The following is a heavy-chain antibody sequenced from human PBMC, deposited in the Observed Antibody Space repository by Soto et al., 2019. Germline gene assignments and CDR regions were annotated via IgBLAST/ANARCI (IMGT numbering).Heavy chain of an antibody. CDR1: GFTFSSYA. Sequence: GGSLRLSCAASGFTFSSYAMSWVRQAPGKGLEWVSAISGSGGSTYYADSVKGRFTISRDNSKNTLYLQMNSLRAEDTAVYYCAKVEVKYQLLRTPLRFDPWGQGTLVTVSS. CDR3: AKVEVKYQLLRTPLRFDP. J-gene: IGHJ5*02. D-gene: IGHD2-2*01. CDR2: ISGSGGST. V-gene: IGHV3-23*01.